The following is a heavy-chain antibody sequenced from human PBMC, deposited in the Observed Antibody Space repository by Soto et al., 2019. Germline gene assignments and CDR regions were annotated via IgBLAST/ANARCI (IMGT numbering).Heavy chain of an antibody. CDR3: AKDRIVVVPAAISMWRGMDV. V-gene: IGHV3-30*18. J-gene: IGHJ6*02. CDR1: GFTFSSYG. Sequence: QVQLVESGGGVVQPGRSLRLSCAASGFTFSSYGMHWVRQAPGKGLEGVAVISYDGSNKYYADSVKGRFTISRDNSKNTLYLQMNSLRAEDTAVYYCAKDRIVVVPAAISMWRGMDVWGQGTTVTVSS. D-gene: IGHD2-2*01. CDR2: ISYDGSNK.